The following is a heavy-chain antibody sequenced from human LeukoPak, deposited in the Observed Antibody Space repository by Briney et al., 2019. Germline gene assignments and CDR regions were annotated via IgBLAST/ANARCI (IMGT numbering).Heavy chain of an antibody. J-gene: IGHJ4*02. D-gene: IGHD1-26*01. V-gene: IGHV3-74*01. Sequence: GGSLRLSCAASGFTFSSDWMHWVRQAPGKGLGWVSRINSDGRSTSYAASVNGRFTISRDNAKNTLYLQMNSLRAEDTAVYYCARAKVGALDYWGQGTLVTVSS. CDR3: ARAKVGALDY. CDR1: GFTFSSDW. CDR2: INSDGRST.